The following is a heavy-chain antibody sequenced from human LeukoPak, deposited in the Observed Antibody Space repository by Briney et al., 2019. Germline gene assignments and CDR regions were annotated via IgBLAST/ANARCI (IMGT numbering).Heavy chain of an antibody. CDR2: ISLTGLT. J-gene: IGHJ4*02. V-gene: IGHV4-4*02. CDR1: GGSISNTNW. D-gene: IGHD2-8*01. CDR3: SRENGAISPFGY. Sequence: SETPSLTCGVSGGSISNTNWWSWVRQPPGQGLEWIGEISLTGLTHYNPSLESRVTVSLDKSKNQLSLNLTSVTAADTAVYYCSRENGAISPFGYWGQGTLVTV.